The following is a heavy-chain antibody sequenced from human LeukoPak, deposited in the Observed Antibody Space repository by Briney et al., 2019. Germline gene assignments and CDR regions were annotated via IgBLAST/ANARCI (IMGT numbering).Heavy chain of an antibody. J-gene: IGHJ4*02. CDR3: ARQPYDYGVIGSFDY. CDR2: IYYSGST. Sequence: SETLSLTCTVSGGSISSGSYYWGWIRQPPGKGLEWIGSIYYSGSTYYNPSHKSRVTISVDTSKNQFSLKLSSVTAADTAGYYCARQPYDYGVIGSFDYWGQGTLVTVSA. V-gene: IGHV4-39*01. CDR1: GGSISSGSYY. D-gene: IGHD4-17*01.